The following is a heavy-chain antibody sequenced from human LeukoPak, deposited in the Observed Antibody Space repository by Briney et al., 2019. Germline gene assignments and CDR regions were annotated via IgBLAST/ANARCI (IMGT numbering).Heavy chain of an antibody. Sequence: SETLSLTCTVSGGSISSYYWSWIRQPPGKGLEWIGYIYYSGSTNYKPSLKSRVTISVDTSKNQFSLKLSSVTAADTAVYYCARQGYHDYVWGSYEIDIWGQGTMVTVSS. V-gene: IGHV4-59*08. CDR2: IYYSGST. D-gene: IGHD3-16*01. J-gene: IGHJ3*02. CDR3: ARQGYHDYVWGSYEIDI. CDR1: GGSISSYY.